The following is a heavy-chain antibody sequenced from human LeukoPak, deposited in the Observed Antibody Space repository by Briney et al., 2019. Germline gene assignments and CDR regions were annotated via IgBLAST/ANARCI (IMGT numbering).Heavy chain of an antibody. CDR2: INWNGGST. D-gene: IGHD5-18*01. CDR1: GFTFDDYG. Sequence: GGSLRLFYAASGFTFDDYGMSWVRQAPGKGLEWVSGINWNGGSTGYADSVKGRFTISRDNAKNSLYLQMNSLRAEDTALYYCARDETGSGYSYGYGYWGQGTLVTVSS. V-gene: IGHV3-20*03. CDR3: ARDETGSGYSYGYGY. J-gene: IGHJ4*02.